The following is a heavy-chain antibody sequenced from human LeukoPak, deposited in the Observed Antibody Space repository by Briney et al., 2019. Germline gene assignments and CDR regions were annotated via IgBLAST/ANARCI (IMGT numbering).Heavy chain of an antibody. J-gene: IGHJ3*02. V-gene: IGHV3-48*01. CDR3: ASDPTTVTTEDAFDI. D-gene: IGHD4-17*01. Sequence: GGSLRLSCAASGFTFSSYSMNWVRQAPGRGLEWVSYISSCSSTIYYADSVKGRFTISRDNAKNSLYLQMNSLRAEDTAVYYCASDPTTVTTEDAFDIWGQGTMVTVSS. CDR1: GFTFSSYS. CDR2: ISSCSSTI.